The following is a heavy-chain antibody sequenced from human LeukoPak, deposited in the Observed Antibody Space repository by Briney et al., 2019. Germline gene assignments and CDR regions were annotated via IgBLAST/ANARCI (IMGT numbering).Heavy chain of an antibody. J-gene: IGHJ4*02. D-gene: IGHD3-16*01. V-gene: IGHV3-7*04. Sequence: PGGSLRLSCAASGLTCLSYWMSWVRQAPGKGLEWVANIKQDGSEKYYVDSVKGRFTISRDNAQNSLHLQMNSLRAEDTAVYYCARGRGLDYWGQGTLVTVSS. CDR2: IKQDGSEK. CDR3: ARGRGLDY. CDR1: GLTCLSYW.